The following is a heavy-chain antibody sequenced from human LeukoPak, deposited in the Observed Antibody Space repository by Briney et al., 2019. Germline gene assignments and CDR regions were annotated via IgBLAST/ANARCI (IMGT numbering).Heavy chain of an antibody. V-gene: IGHV4-34*01. J-gene: IGHJ4*02. CDR2: INHSGST. Sequence: SETLSLTCAVYGGSFSGYCWSWIRQPPGKGLEWIGEINHSGSTNYNPSLKSRVTISVDTSKNQFSLKLSSVTAADTAVYYCARGRVLRDYYDRSGYYPYYFDYWGQGTLVTVSS. CDR1: GGSFSGYC. D-gene: IGHD3-22*01. CDR3: ARGRVLRDYYDRSGYYPYYFDY.